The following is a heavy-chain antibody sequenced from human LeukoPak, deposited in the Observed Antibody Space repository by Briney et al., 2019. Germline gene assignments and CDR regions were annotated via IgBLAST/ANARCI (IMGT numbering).Heavy chain of an antibody. V-gene: IGHV3-15*01. J-gene: IGHJ6*03. CDR3: TTVPTAYSNFLGEPTENDEPNYYYYMDV. Sequence: PGGSLRLSCAASGFTFSNAWMSWVRQAPGKGLEWVGRIKSKTDGGTTDYAAPVKGRFTISRDDSKNTLYLQMNSLKTEDTAVYYCTTVPTAYSNFLGEPTENDEPNYYYYMDVWGKGTTVTVSS. D-gene: IGHD4-11*01. CDR1: GFTFSNAW. CDR2: IKSKTDGGTT.